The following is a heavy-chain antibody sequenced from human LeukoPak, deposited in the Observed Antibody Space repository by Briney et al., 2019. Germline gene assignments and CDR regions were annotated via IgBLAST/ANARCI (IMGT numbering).Heavy chain of an antibody. V-gene: IGHV4-4*09. J-gene: IGHJ4*02. CDR2: ISTSGST. D-gene: IGHD3-22*01. CDR3: ASPRSGYRYTFDY. CDR1: AASISNYY. Sequence: SETLSLTCAVSAASISNYYWSWIRQAPGKELEWIGYISTSGSTNYNPSLKSRVSISLDTSKNRFSLNLNFVTAADTAVYYCASPRSGYRYTFDYWGQGALVTVSS.